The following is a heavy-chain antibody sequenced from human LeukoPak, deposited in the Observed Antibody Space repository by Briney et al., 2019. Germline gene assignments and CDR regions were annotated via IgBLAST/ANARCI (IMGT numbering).Heavy chain of an antibody. Sequence: GGSLRLSCAASGFTFSSYAMSWVRQAPGKGLEWVSAISGSGGSTYYADSVKGRFTISRDNSKNTLYLQMNSLRAEDTAVYYCARVHAVVPAADAFDIWGQGTMATVSS. CDR1: GFTFSSYA. J-gene: IGHJ3*02. CDR2: ISGSGGST. CDR3: ARVHAVVPAADAFDI. D-gene: IGHD2-2*01. V-gene: IGHV3-23*01.